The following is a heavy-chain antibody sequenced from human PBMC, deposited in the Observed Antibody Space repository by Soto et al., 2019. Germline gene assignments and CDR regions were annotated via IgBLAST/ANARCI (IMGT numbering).Heavy chain of an antibody. V-gene: IGHV4-34*01. CDR2: INHSGST. CDR1: GGSFSGYY. J-gene: IGHJ4*02. CDR3: ARGSRRVLRYFDWLFSPFDY. D-gene: IGHD3-9*01. Sequence: SETLSLTCAVYGGSFSGYYWSWIRQPPGKGLEWIGEINHSGSTNYNPSLKSRVTISVDTSKNQFSLKLSSVTAADTAVYYCARGSRRVLRYFDWLFSPFDYWGQGTLVTVSS.